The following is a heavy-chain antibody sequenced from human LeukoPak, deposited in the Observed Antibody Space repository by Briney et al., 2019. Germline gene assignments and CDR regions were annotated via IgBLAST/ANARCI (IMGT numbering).Heavy chain of an antibody. J-gene: IGHJ4*02. D-gene: IGHD3-22*01. Sequence: GRSLRLSCTASGFTFSSCGMHWVRQAPGQGLEWVSVIWSDGSKKYHADSVKGRFTISRDNTKNMLYLQMNSLRAEDTAVYYCARDLALSYYDSSGYWPCDYWGQGTLVTVSS. CDR3: ARDLALSYYDSSGYWPCDY. CDR2: IWSDGSKK. CDR1: GFTFSSCG. V-gene: IGHV3-33*01.